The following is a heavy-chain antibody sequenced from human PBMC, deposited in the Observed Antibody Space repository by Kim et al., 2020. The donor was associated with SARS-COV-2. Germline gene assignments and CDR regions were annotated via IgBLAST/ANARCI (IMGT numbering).Heavy chain of an antibody. CDR3: AKDIRDYYYYGMDV. J-gene: IGHJ6*02. V-gene: IGHV3-9*01. CDR1: GFTFDDYA. CDR2: ISWNSGSI. Sequence: GGSLRLSCAASGFTFDDYAMHWVRQAPGKGLEWVSGISWNSGSIGYADSVKGRFTISRDNAKNSLYLQMNSLRAEDTALYYCAKDIRDYYYYGMDVWGQGTTDTVSS.